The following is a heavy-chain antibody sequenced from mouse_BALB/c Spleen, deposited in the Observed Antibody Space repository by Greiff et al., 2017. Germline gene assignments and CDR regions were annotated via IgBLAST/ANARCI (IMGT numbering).Heavy chain of an antibody. CDR1: GYTFTSYW. J-gene: IGHJ2*01. V-gene: IGHV1S127*01. Sequence: QVQLQQPGAELVKPGASVKMSCKASGYTFTSYWMHWVKQRPGQGLEWIGVIDPSDSYTSYNQKFKGKATLTVDTSSSTAYMQLSSLTSEDSAVYYCTRGNYYGSSPHDYWGQGTTLTVSS. CDR2: IDPSDSYT. CDR3: TRGNYYGSSPHDY. D-gene: IGHD1-1*01.